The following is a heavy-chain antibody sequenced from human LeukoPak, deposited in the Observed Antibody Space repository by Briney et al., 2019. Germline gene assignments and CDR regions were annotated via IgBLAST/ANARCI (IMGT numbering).Heavy chain of an antibody. V-gene: IGHV4-38-2*02. Sequence: SETLSLTCAVYGGSFSGYYWGWIRQPPGKGLEWIGSIYHSGSTYYNPSLKSRVTISVDTSKNQFSLKLSSVTAADTAVYYCARDDTWYGSGSRTMDVWGKGTTVTVSS. CDR2: IYHSGST. J-gene: IGHJ6*03. CDR1: GGSFSGYY. D-gene: IGHD3-10*01. CDR3: ARDDTWYGSGSRTMDV.